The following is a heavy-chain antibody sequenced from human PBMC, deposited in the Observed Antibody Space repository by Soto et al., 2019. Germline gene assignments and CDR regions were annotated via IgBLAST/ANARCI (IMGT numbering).Heavy chain of an antibody. D-gene: IGHD3-22*01. J-gene: IGHJ4*02. CDR1: GFTFSSYS. V-gene: IGHV3-21*01. CDR3: ARDDYYDSSGYYSTGPIDY. Sequence: GSLRLSCAASGFTFSSYSMNGVRPAPGKGLEWVSSISSSSSYIYYADSVKGRFTISRDNAKNSLYLQMNSLRAEDTAVYYCARDDYYDSSGYYSTGPIDYWGQGTLVTVSS. CDR2: ISSSSSYI.